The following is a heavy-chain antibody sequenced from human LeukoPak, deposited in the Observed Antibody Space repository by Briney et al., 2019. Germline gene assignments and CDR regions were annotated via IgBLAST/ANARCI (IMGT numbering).Heavy chain of an antibody. CDR1: GVSINDYY. Sequence: SETLSLTCGVFGVSINDYYWSWSRQSPGKGLEWIGEISHTEGTRYNPSLESRVTMSVGTSENQLSLKLIFVTAADTAVYYCARIRCGHSGSVCYNHWGLGTLVTVSS. CDR2: ISHTEGT. J-gene: IGHJ1*01. V-gene: IGHV4-34*01. CDR3: ARIRCGHSGSVCYNH. D-gene: IGHD3-9*01.